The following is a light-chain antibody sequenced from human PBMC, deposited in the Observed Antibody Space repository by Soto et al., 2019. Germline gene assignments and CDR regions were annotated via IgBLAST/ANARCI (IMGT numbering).Light chain of an antibody. CDR3: QKYNSAPWT. V-gene: IGKV1-27*01. J-gene: IGKJ1*01. CDR1: QGISNY. CDR2: AAS. Sequence: DIQMTQSPSSLSASVGDRVTITCRASQGISNYLAWYQQKPGKVPKLLIYAASTLQSGVPSPLSGSGSGTEFTLTISSLQPEDVATYYCQKYNSAPWTFGQGTKVEIK.